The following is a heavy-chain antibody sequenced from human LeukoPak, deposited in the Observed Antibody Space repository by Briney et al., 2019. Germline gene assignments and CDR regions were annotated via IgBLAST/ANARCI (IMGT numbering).Heavy chain of an antibody. CDR2: IYTSGST. J-gene: IGHJ6*03. CDR1: GGSISSGSYY. D-gene: IGHD2-15*01. CDR3: ARESPTRYCSGGSCTPNYYYYMDV. V-gene: IGHV4-61*02. Sequence: PSQTLSLTCTVSGGSISSGSYYWSWIRQPAGKGLEWIGRIYTSGSTNYNPSLKSRVTISVDTSKNQFSLKLSSVTAADTAVYYCARESPTRYCSGGSCTPNYYYYMDVWGKGTTVTVSS.